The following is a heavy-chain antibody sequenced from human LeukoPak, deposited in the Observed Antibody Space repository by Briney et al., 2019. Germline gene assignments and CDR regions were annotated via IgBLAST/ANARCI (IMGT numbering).Heavy chain of an antibody. CDR1: GYTFTSYG. Sequence: ASVKVSCKASGYTFTSYGISWVRQAPGQGLEWMGWISAYNGNTNYAQKLQGRVTMTTHTSTSTAYMELRSLRSDDTAVYYCARDGVAAAGTPSMDYYYYMDIWGKGTTVTVSS. CDR2: ISAYNGNT. V-gene: IGHV1-18*01. D-gene: IGHD6-13*01. CDR3: ARDGVAAAGTPSMDYYYYMDI. J-gene: IGHJ6*03.